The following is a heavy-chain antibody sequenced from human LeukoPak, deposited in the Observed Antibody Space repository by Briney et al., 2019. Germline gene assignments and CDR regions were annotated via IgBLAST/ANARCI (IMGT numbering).Heavy chain of an antibody. Sequence: GGSLRLSCAASGFTFDDYAMHWVRQAPGKGLEWVSGISWNSGSIGYAVSVKGRFTISRDNAKNSLYLQMNSLRAEDTALYYCAKDAIAVANYFDYWGQGTLVTVSS. CDR1: GFTFDDYA. V-gene: IGHV3-9*01. CDR3: AKDAIAVANYFDY. J-gene: IGHJ4*02. CDR2: ISWNSGSI. D-gene: IGHD6-19*01.